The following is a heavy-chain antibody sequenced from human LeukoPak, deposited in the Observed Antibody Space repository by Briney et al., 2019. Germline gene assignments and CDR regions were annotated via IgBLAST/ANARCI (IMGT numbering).Heavy chain of an antibody. CDR2: ISYDGSNK. CDR1: GFTFSSYA. CDR3: ARGNSIAAARYFDY. Sequence: GGSLRLSCAASGFTFSSYAMHWVRQAPGKGLEWVAVISYDGSNKYYADSVKGRFTISRDNSKNTLYLQMNSLRAEDTAVYYCARGNSIAAARYFDYWGQGTLVTVSS. D-gene: IGHD6-13*01. V-gene: IGHV3-30-3*01. J-gene: IGHJ4*02.